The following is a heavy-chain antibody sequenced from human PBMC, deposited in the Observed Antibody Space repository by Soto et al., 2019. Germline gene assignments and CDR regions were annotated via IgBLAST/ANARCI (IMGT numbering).Heavy chain of an antibody. CDR3: AKDQGPAAREDWFDP. CDR2: ISGSGGST. Sequence: SGGSLRLSCAASGFTFSSYAMSWVRQAPGKGLEWVSAISGSGGSTYYADSVKGRFTISRDNSKNTLYLQMNSLRAEDTAVYYCAKDQGPAAREDWFDPWGQGTLVTVSS. J-gene: IGHJ5*02. CDR1: GFTFSSYA. V-gene: IGHV3-23*01. D-gene: IGHD2-2*01.